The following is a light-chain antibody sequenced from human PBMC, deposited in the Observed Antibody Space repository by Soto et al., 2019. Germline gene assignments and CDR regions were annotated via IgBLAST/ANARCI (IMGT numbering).Light chain of an antibody. J-gene: IGKJ1*01. V-gene: IGKV3-11*01. CDR3: QQRSNWPKT. Sequence: ENVLTQSPGTLSLSPGEGATLSCRASQSVSNSLAWYQQKPGQAPRLLIYDTSNRATGIPARFSGSGSGTDFTLTISSLEPEDFAVYYCQQRSNWPKTFGQGTKVDI. CDR1: QSVSNS. CDR2: DTS.